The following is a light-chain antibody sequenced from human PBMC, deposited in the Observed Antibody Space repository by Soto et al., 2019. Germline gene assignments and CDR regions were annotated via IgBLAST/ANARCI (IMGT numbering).Light chain of an antibody. CDR3: QQYNNWTPIT. CDR1: QSVSGN. V-gene: IGKV3-15*01. CDR2: GAS. J-gene: IGKJ5*01. Sequence: EIVMTQSPANLSVSPGERATLSCRASQSVSGNLAWYQQKPGQAPRLLIYGASTRATGIPARFSGSGSGTEFTLTISRLQSEDFAVYYCQQYNNWTPITFGQGTRLEIK.